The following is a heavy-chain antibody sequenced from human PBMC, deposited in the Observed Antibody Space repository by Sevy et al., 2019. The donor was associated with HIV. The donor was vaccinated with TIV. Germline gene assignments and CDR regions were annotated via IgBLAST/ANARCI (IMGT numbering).Heavy chain of an antibody. V-gene: IGHV3-53*01. CDR2: IYSGGST. CDR3: ARLHPVTFGGVDAFDI. D-gene: IGHD3-16*01. CDR1: GFTVSSNY. Sequence: GGSLRLSCAASGFTVSSNYMSWVRQAPGKGLEWVSDIYSGGSTYYADSVKGRFTNSRDNSKNTQYLQMNSLRAEDTAVYYCARLHPVTFGGVDAFDIWGQGTMVTVSS. J-gene: IGHJ3*02.